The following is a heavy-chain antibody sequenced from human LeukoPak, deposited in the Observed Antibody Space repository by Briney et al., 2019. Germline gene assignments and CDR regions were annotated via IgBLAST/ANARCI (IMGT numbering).Heavy chain of an antibody. J-gene: IGHJ4*02. V-gene: IGHV1-46*01. CDR3: AREGIVGATAHFDY. CDR1: GYTSTIYY. D-gene: IGHD1-26*01. Sequence: ASVTVSFTASGYTSTIYYMHWVRQAPGQGLEGMGIINPSGGSTSYAQKFQGRGTMTRDMSTSTVYMELSSLRSEDTAVYYCAREGIVGATAHFDYWGQGTLVTVSS. CDR2: INPSGGST.